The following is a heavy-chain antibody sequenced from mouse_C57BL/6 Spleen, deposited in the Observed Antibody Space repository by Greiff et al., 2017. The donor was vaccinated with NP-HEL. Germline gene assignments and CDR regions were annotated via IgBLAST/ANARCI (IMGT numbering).Heavy chain of an antibody. J-gene: IGHJ1*03. Sequence: VQLKQSGPELVKPGASVKISCKASGYTFTDYYMNWVKQSHGKSLEWIGDINPNNGGTSYNQKFKGKATLTVDKSSSTAYMELRSLTSEDSAVYYCARHIYYYGSSYAWYFDVWGTGTTVTVSS. CDR3: ARHIYYYGSSYAWYFDV. CDR1: GYTFTDYY. V-gene: IGHV1-26*01. CDR2: INPNNGGT. D-gene: IGHD1-1*01.